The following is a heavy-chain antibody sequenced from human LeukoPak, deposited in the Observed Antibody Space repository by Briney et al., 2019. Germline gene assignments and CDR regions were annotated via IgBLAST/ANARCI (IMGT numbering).Heavy chain of an antibody. CDR2: ISYSGST. CDR3: ARGSLDFDY. Sequence: SQTLSLTCTVSGGSISSGGYYWNWIRQHPGKGLEWIGYISYSGSTHYNPSLKSRLTISVDTSKNQFSLKPSSVTAADTAVYYCARGSLDFDYWGQGTLVTVSS. CDR1: GGSISSGGYY. V-gene: IGHV4-31*03. J-gene: IGHJ4*02.